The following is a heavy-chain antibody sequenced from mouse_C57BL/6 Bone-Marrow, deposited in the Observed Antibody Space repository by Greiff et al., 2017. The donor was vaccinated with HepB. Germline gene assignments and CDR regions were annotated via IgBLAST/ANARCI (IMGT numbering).Heavy chain of an antibody. CDR3: AIRYGSSWDAMDY. V-gene: IGHV1-74*01. Sequence: QQPGAERGKPGAEGKVSFKDSGHTFTSYWMHWVKTGPGQGLEWIGRIHPSDSAPNYNQKFKGKATLTVDTSSSTAYTQLSSLTSEDSAVYYCAIRYGSSWDAMDYWGQGTSVTVSS. D-gene: IGHD1-1*01. CDR2: IHPSDSAP. CDR1: GHTFTSYW. J-gene: IGHJ4*01.